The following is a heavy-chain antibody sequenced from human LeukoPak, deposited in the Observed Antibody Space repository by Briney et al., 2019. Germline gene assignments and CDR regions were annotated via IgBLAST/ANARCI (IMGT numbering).Heavy chain of an antibody. Sequence: PSETLSLTCTVSGGSISNSSYYWGWIRQPPGKGLEWIGSIYYSGSTYYNPSLKSRVTISVDTSKNQFSLKLSSVTAADTAMYYCARPPYCNGGSCYSGWFGPWGQGTLVTVSS. CDR2: IYYSGST. D-gene: IGHD2-15*01. J-gene: IGHJ5*02. CDR1: GGSISNSSYY. CDR3: ARPPYCNGGSCYSGWFGP. V-gene: IGHV4-39*01.